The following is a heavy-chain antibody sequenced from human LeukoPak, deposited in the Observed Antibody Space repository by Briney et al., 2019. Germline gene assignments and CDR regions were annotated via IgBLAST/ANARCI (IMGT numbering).Heavy chain of an antibody. Sequence: GGSLRLSCAASGFTFSSYAMSWVRQAPGKGLEWVSAISGSGGSTYYADSVKGRFTISRDNSKNTLYLQMNSLRAEDTAVYYCAKDHAVPYYDSPLGAFDIWGQGTMVTVSS. CDR1: GFTFSSYA. J-gene: IGHJ3*02. CDR2: ISGSGGST. D-gene: IGHD3-22*01. CDR3: AKDHAVPYYDSPLGAFDI. V-gene: IGHV3-23*01.